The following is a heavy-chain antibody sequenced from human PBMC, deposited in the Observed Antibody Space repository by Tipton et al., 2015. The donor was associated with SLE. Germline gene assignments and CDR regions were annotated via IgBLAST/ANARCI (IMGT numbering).Heavy chain of an antibody. CDR3: ARTRNFFDAFDM. Sequence: SLRLSCAASGFTFGSYAMHWIRQVPGKGLEWMSYISYDGRNKFYADSVKGRFTISRDNSKNTLYLRMNSLTPDDTAVYYCARTRNFFDAFDMWGQGTMVTVSS. D-gene: IGHD1-14*01. CDR2: ISYDGRNK. CDR1: GFTFGSYA. J-gene: IGHJ3*02. V-gene: IGHV3-30*19.